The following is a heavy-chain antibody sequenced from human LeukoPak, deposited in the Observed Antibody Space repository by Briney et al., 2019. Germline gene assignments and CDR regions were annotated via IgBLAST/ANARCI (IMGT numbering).Heavy chain of an antibody. CDR3: ARLVLSGTVVPYWYFDL. V-gene: IGHV5-51*01. CDR2: IYPGDSDT. Sequence: GESPKTSFNGSGYRFTSYWIGWVPPMPGKGLEWIGIIYPGDSDTRYGPSFQGQVTISGDKSISTAYLQWSSLKASDTAMYYCARLVLSGTVVPYWYFDLWGRGTLVTVSS. J-gene: IGHJ2*01. D-gene: IGHD4-23*01. CDR1: GYRFTSYW.